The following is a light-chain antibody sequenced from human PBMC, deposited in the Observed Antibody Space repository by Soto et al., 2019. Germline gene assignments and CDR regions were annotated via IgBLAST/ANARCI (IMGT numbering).Light chain of an antibody. J-gene: IGLJ1*01. V-gene: IGLV2-8*01. CDR3: SSYAGGKNFYV. Sequence: QSVLTQPPSASGSPGQSVTISCTGTTSDVGGYNYVSWYQQHPGKAPKLLVYDVDKRPSGVPDRFSGSKSGNTASLTVSGLQAEDEADYHCSSYAGGKNFYVFGTGTKVTVL. CDR2: DVD. CDR1: TSDVGGYNY.